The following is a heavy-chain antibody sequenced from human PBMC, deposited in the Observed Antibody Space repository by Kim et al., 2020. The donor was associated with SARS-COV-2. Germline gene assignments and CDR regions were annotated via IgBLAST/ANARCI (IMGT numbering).Heavy chain of an antibody. V-gene: IGHV3-53*04. CDR3: AREERGLWGIGYFDY. Sequence: GGSLRLSCAASGFNINTKYMSWVRQSPGKGLECVAIIYSDGTTFYPDSVKGRFTISRQNSKDTVFLQMDSLRPEDTAVYYCAREERGLWGIGYFDYWSQGTQVTVSS. D-gene: IGHD6-13*01. J-gene: IGHJ4*02. CDR2: IYSDGTT. CDR1: GFNINTKY.